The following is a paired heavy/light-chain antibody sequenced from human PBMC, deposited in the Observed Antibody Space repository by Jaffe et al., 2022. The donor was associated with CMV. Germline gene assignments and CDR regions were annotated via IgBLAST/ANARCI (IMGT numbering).Heavy chain of an antibody. CDR2: VSGNGGGA. V-gene: IGHV3-23*04. CDR1: GFSFSSYA. D-gene: IGHD3-10*02. CDR3: AKMVGFRCFDD. Sequence: EMQVVESGGGLLQPGGSLRLSCAASGFSFSSYAMSWVRQAPGKGLEWVSTVSGNGGGAFYADSVKGRFTISRDNSKNTVDLHINTLRADDTAVYYCAKMVGFRCFDDWGQGTLVTVSS. J-gene: IGHJ4*02.
Light chain of an antibody. V-gene: IGKV3-11*01. CDR1: QSVSNY. Sequence: EIVLTQSPATLSLSPGERATLSCRASQSVSNYLAWYQQKPGQVPRLLIYDSSVRATGIPARFSGSGSGTDFTLTISSLEPEDFAVYYCQQRNDWPLTFGGGTKVEIK. CDR3: QQRNDWPLT. J-gene: IGKJ4*01. CDR2: DSS.